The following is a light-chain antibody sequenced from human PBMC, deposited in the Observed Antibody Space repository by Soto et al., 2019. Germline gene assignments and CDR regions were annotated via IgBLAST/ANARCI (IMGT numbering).Light chain of an antibody. CDR2: GAS. V-gene: IGKV3-15*01. Sequence: EIVMTQSPATLSVSPGERATLSCRASQSVSSNLAWYQQKPGQAPRLLIFGASTRATGIPARFSDSGSGTEFTLTISSLQSEDFAVYYCQQYNNWPLTFGQGTRLEIK. J-gene: IGKJ5*01. CDR3: QQYNNWPLT. CDR1: QSVSSN.